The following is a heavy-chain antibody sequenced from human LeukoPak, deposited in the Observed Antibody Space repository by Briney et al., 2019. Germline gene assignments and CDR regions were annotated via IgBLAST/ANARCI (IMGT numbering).Heavy chain of an antibody. CDR3: ARGGWFGELPFDY. CDR2: INSDGSST. V-gene: IGHV3-74*01. Sequence: GGSLRLSCAASGFTFSSYWMHWVHQAPGKGLVWVSRINSDGSSTSYADSVKGRFTISRDNAKNTLYLQMNSLRAEDTAVYYCARGGWFGELPFDYWGQGTLVTVSS. J-gene: IGHJ4*02. CDR1: GFTFSSYW. D-gene: IGHD3-10*01.